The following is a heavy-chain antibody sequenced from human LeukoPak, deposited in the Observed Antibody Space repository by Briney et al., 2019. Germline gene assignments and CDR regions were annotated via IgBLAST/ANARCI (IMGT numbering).Heavy chain of an antibody. J-gene: IGHJ3*02. Sequence: PGGSLRLSCAASGFTFSTYAMSWVRQAPGKGLEWVSGISVSGASTFYADSVKGRFTISRDNSKNTLYLQMNSLRAEDTAVYYCSKGGALWGDYHGDAFDILGPGAKVTVSS. CDR2: ISVSGAST. CDR1: GFTFSTYA. D-gene: IGHD3-16*01. V-gene: IGHV3-23*01. CDR3: SKGGALWGDYHGDAFDI.